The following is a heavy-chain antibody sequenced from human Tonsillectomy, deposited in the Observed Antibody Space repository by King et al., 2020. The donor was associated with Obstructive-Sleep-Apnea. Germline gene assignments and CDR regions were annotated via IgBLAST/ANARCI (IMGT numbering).Heavy chain of an antibody. V-gene: IGHV7-4-1*02. D-gene: IGHD3-9*01. J-gene: IGHJ4*02. CDR3: AREYYDIMTGYHYSFDY. Sequence: QLVQSGPELKKPGASVKVSCKTSGYTFTTYAMNWVRQAPGQGLAWLGWINTNTGDPTYAQGVTGRFVFSLDTSVTTAYLQISGLKPEDTALYYCAREYYDIMTGYHYSFDYWGQGSQVTVSS. CDR1: GYTFTTYA. CDR2: INTNTGDP.